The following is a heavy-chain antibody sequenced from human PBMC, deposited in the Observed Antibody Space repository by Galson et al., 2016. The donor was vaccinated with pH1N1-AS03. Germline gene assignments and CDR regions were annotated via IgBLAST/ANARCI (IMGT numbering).Heavy chain of an antibody. CDR2: INHIGGA. J-gene: IGHJ3*02. Sequence: ETLSLTCAVYGGSFSDYFWAWIRQPPGVGLEWIGDINHIGGANYNPSLKSRVTLSADRSKNQFSLKLYSVTAADTAVYYCARIHPELPDIWGQGTLVNV. CDR1: GGSFSDYF. D-gene: IGHD5-24*01. CDR3: ARIHPELPDI. V-gene: IGHV4-34*01.